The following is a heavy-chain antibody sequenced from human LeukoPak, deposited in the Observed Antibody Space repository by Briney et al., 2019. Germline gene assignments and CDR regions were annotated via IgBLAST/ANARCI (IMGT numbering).Heavy chain of an antibody. CDR3: AKDLRYYGSGRGYYFDY. CDR1: GFTLSNYA. CDR2: ISGSGGST. D-gene: IGHD3-10*01. Sequence: GGSLRLSCAASGFTLSNYAMGWARQAPGKGLEWVSAISGSGGSTSYADSVKGRFTISRDTSKNMLYLQMNSLRAEDTAVYYCAKDLRYYGSGRGYYFDYWGQGTLVTVSS. J-gene: IGHJ4*02. V-gene: IGHV3-23*01.